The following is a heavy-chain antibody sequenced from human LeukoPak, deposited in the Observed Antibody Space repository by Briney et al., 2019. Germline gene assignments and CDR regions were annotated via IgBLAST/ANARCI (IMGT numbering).Heavy chain of an antibody. CDR3: ATCEGPTWPFDY. CDR1: GLTLSSYA. J-gene: IGHJ4*02. D-gene: IGHD1-26*01. V-gene: IGHV3-23*01. CDR2: ISGSGGST. Sequence: GGSLRLSCAASGLTLSSYAMSCVRQAPGKGLEWVSAISGSGGSTYYADSVKGRFTISRDNSKNTLYLQMNSLRAEDTAVYYCATCEGPTWPFDYWGQGTLVTVSS.